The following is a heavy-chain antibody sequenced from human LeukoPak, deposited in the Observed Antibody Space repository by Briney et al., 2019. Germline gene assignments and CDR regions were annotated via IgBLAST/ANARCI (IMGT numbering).Heavy chain of an antibody. CDR1: GGSISNGGNY. CDR2: IHDSGST. Sequence: PSETLSLTCTVSGGSISNGGNYWSWIRQHPGKGLEWIAYIHDSGSTYYNPSLKSRVTISGDTSKNQFSLNLSSVTAADTAVYYCARGPTGGYVGWFDPWGQGTLVTVSS. D-gene: IGHD2-2*01. J-gene: IGHJ5*02. V-gene: IGHV4-31*03. CDR3: ARGPTGGYVGWFDP.